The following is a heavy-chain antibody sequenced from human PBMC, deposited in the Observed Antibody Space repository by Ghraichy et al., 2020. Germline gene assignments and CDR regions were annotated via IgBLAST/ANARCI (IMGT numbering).Heavy chain of an antibody. J-gene: IGHJ6*03. CDR1: GGSISSYY. Sequence: SQTLSLTCTVSGGSISSYYWSWIRQPPGKGLEWIGYIYYSGSTNYNPSLKSRVTISVDTSKNQFSLKLSSVTAADTAVYYCARSFYGSGRHYYYYMDVWGKGTTVTVSS. CDR3: ARSFYGSGRHYYYYMDV. V-gene: IGHV4-59*01. D-gene: IGHD3-10*01. CDR2: IYYSGST.